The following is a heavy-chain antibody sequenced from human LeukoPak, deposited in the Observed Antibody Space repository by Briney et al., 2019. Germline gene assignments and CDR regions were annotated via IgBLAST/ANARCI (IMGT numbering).Heavy chain of an antibody. Sequence: PGGSLRLSCVASGFKFSDYYMSWVRQAPGKGLEWVADIRHYGSDEYNVDSVKGRFTISRDNAKNSLFLQMNSLRAEDTAVYYCARDGFGSYFSLDSWGQGALVTVSS. CDR1: GFKFSDYY. CDR3: ARDGFGSYFSLDS. D-gene: IGHD3-10*01. J-gene: IGHJ4*02. CDR2: IRHYGSDE. V-gene: IGHV3-7*04.